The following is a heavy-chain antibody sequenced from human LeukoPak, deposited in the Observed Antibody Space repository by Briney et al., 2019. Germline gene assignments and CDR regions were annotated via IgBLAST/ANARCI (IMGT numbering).Heavy chain of an antibody. D-gene: IGHD6-19*01. CDR2: INPSGGST. CDR1: GYTFTSYY. V-gene: IGHV1-46*01. CDR3: ARDYLAQAVAVYYFDY. Sequence: ASVKVSCKASGYTFTSYYMHWVRQAPGQGLEWMGIINPSGGSTSYAQKLQGRVTMTRDMSTSTVYMELSSLRSEDTAVYYCARDYLAQAVAVYYFDYWGQGTLVTVSS. J-gene: IGHJ4*02.